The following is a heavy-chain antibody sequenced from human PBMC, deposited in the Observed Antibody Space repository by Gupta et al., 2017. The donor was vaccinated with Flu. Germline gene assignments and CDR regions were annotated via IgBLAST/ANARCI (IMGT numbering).Heavy chain of an antibody. J-gene: IGHJ5*02. CDR1: GGTFSAYS. CDR3: AKVPLYCTGPPTDA. CDR2: IIPIFGTP. D-gene: IGHD2-8*02. V-gene: IGHV1-69*01. Sequence: QVQLVQSGAEVKKPGYSVKVSCKASGGTFSAYSIPWVLQAPGQRLEWMGGIIPIFGTPNYAQKFQGRVTITADESTNTAYMELSSLRFEDTAVYFCAKVPLYCTGPPTDAWGQGTLVTVSS.